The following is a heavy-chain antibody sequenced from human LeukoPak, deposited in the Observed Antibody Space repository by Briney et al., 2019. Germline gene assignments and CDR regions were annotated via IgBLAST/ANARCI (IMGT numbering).Heavy chain of an antibody. Sequence: SSETLSLTCADYGASFSGYYWSWIRQPPGKGLEWIGEINHSGSTNYNPSLKSRVTISVDTSKNQFSLKLSSVTAADTAVYYCARAVPAAIAIAGYFQHWGQGTLVTVSS. D-gene: IGHD2-2*02. CDR2: INHSGST. CDR1: GASFSGYY. J-gene: IGHJ1*01. CDR3: ARAVPAAIAIAGYFQH. V-gene: IGHV4-34*01.